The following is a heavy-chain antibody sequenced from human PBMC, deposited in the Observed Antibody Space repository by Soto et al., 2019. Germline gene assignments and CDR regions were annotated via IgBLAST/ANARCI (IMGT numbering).Heavy chain of an antibody. CDR1: GASMNGNY. CDR2: MFYSGTT. V-gene: IGHV4-59*01. J-gene: IGHJ1*01. D-gene: IGHD2-15*01. CDR3: ARPNMWYGKIQE. Sequence: QVQLQESGPGLVKPSETLSLTCTVAGASMNGNYWTWVRQPPGKGLEWIGNMFYSGTTNYNPSLMRRVTMSLDTSVNQVSLRLSSVTAADTAVYYCARPNMWYGKIQEWGRGTLVTVSS.